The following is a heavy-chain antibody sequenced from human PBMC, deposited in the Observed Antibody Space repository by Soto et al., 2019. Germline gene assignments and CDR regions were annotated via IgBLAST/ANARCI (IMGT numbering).Heavy chain of an antibody. Sequence: QVQLVQSGAEVKKPGSSVKVSCKASGGTFSSYAISWVRQAPGQGLEWMGGIIPIFGTANYAQKFQGRVTITADESTSTAYMELRSLRSEDTAVYYCAREGVDTAMVVNYYYYGMDVWGQGTTVTVSS. V-gene: IGHV1-69*01. CDR3: AREGVDTAMVVNYYYYGMDV. J-gene: IGHJ6*02. CDR2: IIPIFGTA. D-gene: IGHD5-18*01. CDR1: GGTFSSYA.